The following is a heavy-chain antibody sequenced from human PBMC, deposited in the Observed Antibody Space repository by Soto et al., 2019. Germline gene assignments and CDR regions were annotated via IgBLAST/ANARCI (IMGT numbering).Heavy chain of an antibody. J-gene: IGHJ4*02. D-gene: IGHD2-8*02. CDR1: GFTFSSCA. CDR2: VTHDGSLY. V-gene: IGHV3-30*18. Sequence: QVRLVESGGGVVQPGRSLRLSCVASGFTFSSCAMHWVRQVPGKGLEWLAVVTHDGSLYPYADSVKGRFSISRDNSRKTLYLQMNSLRPDDTAVYYCVKDRSDTWSFDYWGQGTLVTVSS. CDR3: VKDRSDTWSFDY.